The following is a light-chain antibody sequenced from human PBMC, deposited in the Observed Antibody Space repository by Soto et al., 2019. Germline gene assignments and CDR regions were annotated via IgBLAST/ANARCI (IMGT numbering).Light chain of an antibody. CDR2: DVS. V-gene: IGLV2-11*01. J-gene: IGLJ1*01. CDR3: CSYVGSPRDV. Sequence: QSVLTQPRSVSGSPGQSVTISCTGTSSDVGGYNYVSWYQQHPGKAPKVMIYDVSERPSGVPDRFSGSKSGNTASLTISGLQAEDEADYYCCSYVGSPRDVFGTGTKLTVL. CDR1: SSDVGGYNY.